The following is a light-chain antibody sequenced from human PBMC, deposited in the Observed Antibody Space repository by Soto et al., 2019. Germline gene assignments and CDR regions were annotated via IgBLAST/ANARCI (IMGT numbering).Light chain of an antibody. Sequence: EIVLTQSPDTLSLSPGERATLSCRASQSVSSSYLAWYQQKPGQAPRLLIYGASSRATGIPDRFSGSGSGTEFTLTISSLQSEDFAVYYCQQYNNWPQTFGQGTKVDIK. CDR1: QSVSSSY. V-gene: IGKV3-20*01. CDR2: GAS. J-gene: IGKJ1*01. CDR3: QQYNNWPQT.